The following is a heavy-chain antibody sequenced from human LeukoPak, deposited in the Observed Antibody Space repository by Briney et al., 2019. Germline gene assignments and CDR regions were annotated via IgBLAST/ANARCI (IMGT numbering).Heavy chain of an antibody. Sequence: ASAKVSCKASGYTFTSYSIHWVPQAPGQGLEWMGIINPSGGTTTYTQKFQGRVTMTRDMSTSTVYMELSSLRSEDTGVYYCAREGGDTPMVKFDSWGQGTLVTVSS. CDR3: AREGGDTPMVKFDS. CDR1: GYTFTSYS. J-gene: IGHJ4*02. CDR2: INPSGGTT. V-gene: IGHV1-46*01. D-gene: IGHD5-18*01.